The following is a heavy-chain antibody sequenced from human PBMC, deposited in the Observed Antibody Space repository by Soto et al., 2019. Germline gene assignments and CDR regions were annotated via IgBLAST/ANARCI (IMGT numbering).Heavy chain of an antibody. D-gene: IGHD3-9*01. CDR3: ARDNDYDILTGYPRFGMDV. V-gene: IGHV3-33*01. Sequence: GGSLRLSCAASGFTFSSYGMHWVRQAPGKGLEWVAVIWYDGSNKYYADSVKGRFTISRDNSKNTLYLQMNSLRAEDTAVYYCARDNDYDILTGYPRFGMDVWGQGTTVTVSS. CDR2: IWYDGSNK. J-gene: IGHJ6*02. CDR1: GFTFSSYG.